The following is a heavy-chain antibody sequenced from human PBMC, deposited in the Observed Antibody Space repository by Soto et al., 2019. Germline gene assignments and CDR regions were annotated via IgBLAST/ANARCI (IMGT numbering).Heavy chain of an antibody. Sequence: QVTLKESGPVLVKPTETLTLTCTVSGFSLSNARMGVSWIRQPPGKALEWLAHIFSNDEKSYSTSLKSRLTISKDTSKSQVVLTMTNMDPVDTATYYCARTLRMAARLLRGWFDPWGQGTLVTVSS. J-gene: IGHJ5*02. D-gene: IGHD6-6*01. CDR3: ARTLRMAARLLRGWFDP. V-gene: IGHV2-26*01. CDR2: IFSNDEK. CDR1: GFSLSNARMG.